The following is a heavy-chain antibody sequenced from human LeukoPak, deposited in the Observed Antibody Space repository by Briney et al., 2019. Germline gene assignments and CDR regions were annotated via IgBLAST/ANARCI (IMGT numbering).Heavy chain of an antibody. J-gene: IGHJ4*02. CDR1: GFTFSNNW. D-gene: IGHD3-22*01. CDR3: AMIKEG. CDR2: INSDGRTT. V-gene: IGHV3-74*01. Sequence: QPGGSLRLSCAASGFTFSNNWMHWVRHAPGKGLVWVSRINSDGRTTTYANPVKGRFTISTYNAKNRLVLQMNSLRSEDTTVYCSAMIKEGWGQGTLVTVSS.